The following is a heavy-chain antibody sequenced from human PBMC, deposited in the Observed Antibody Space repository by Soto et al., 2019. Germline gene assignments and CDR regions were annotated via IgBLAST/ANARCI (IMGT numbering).Heavy chain of an antibody. V-gene: IGHV1-2*04. D-gene: IGHD4-17*01. J-gene: IGHJ5*02. Sequence: QVQLVQSGAEVKKPGASVKVSCKASGYTFTGYYMHWVRPAPGQGIEWMGGINPTSGGTNYAQKFQGLGTMPRDTSISTAYMELSMLRSDDTAVYYCARGAWRETDSNDYGNNCFDPWGQGTLVTVSS. CDR2: INPTSGGT. CDR1: GYTFTGYY. CDR3: ARGAWRETDSNDYGNNCFDP.